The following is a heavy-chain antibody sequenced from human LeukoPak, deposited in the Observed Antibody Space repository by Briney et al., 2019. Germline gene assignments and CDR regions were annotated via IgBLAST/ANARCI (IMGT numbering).Heavy chain of an antibody. CDR3: ATDRNAGKYYDF. CDR1: GLRFRNYG. Sequence: PGGSLRLSCVASGLRFRNYGMHWVRRAPGKGLEWVAVIWYDGSNQYYVDFVKGRFTVSRDNAKNTLYLQMDSLRAEDTAVYYCATDRNAGKYYDFWGQGTLVTVSS. CDR2: IWYDGSNQ. D-gene: IGHD3-3*01. J-gene: IGHJ4*02. V-gene: IGHV3-33*01.